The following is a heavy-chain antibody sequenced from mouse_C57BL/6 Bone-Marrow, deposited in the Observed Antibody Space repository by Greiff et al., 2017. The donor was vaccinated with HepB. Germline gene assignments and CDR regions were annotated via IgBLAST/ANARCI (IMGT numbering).Heavy chain of an antibody. Sequence: VQLQQSGTVLARPGASVKMSCKTSGYTFTSYWMHWVKQRPGQGLEWIGAIYPGNSDTSYNQKFKGKAKLTAVTSASTAYMELSSLTNEDSAVYYCTRCYGSSYYAMDYWGQGTSVTVSS. CDR2: IYPGNSDT. D-gene: IGHD1-1*01. CDR3: TRCYGSSYYAMDY. V-gene: IGHV1-5*01. CDR1: GYTFTSYW. J-gene: IGHJ4*01.